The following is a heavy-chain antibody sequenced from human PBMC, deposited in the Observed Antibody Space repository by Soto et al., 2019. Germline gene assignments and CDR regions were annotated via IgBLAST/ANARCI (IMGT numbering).Heavy chain of an antibody. V-gene: IGHV4-39*01. Sequence: SEPLSLPCSVVDGSISSRSYHWGWSLQPPGKGLEWIGRIYYSGSTYYNPSLKSRVTISVDTSKNQFSLTLSSLTAADTAVFYCASSEFHWGQGTLVTSPQ. J-gene: IGHJ4*02. CDR1: DGSISSRSYH. CDR3: ASSEFH. CDR2: IYYSGST. D-gene: IGHD2-21*01.